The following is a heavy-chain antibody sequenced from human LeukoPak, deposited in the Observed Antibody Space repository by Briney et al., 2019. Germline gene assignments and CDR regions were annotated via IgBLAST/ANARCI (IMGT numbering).Heavy chain of an antibody. D-gene: IGHD5-18*01. CDR3: ARVKLWSPFDY. CDR1: GGSFSGYY. V-gene: IGHV4-34*01. J-gene: IGHJ4*02. CDR2: INHSGST. Sequence: PSETLSLTCAVYGGSFSGYYWSWIRQPPGKGLEWIGEINHSGSTNYNPSLKSRVTILVDTSKNQFSLKLSSVTAADTAVYYCARVKLWSPFDYWGQGALVTVSS.